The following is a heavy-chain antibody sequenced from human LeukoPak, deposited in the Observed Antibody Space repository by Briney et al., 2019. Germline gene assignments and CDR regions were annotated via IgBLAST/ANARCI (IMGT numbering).Heavy chain of an antibody. CDR2: INPNSGGT. Sequence: GASVKVSCKASGYTFTGYYMHWVRQAPGQGLEWMGWINPNSGGTNYAQKFQGRVTMTRDTSISTAYMELSRLRSDDTAVYYCARDPRISNIVLMVYASSDAFDIWGQGTMVTVSS. D-gene: IGHD2-8*01. V-gene: IGHV1-2*02. CDR1: GYTFTGYY. J-gene: IGHJ3*02. CDR3: ARDPRISNIVLMVYASSDAFDI.